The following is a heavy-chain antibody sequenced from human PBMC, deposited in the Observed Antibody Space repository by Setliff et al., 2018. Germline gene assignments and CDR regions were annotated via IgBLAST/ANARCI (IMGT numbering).Heavy chain of an antibody. D-gene: IGHD2-2*01. V-gene: IGHV4-38-2*01. Sequence: PSETLSLTCAVSGFSISSGYYWGWIRQPPGKGLEWIVNIHHSGKAYYNPSLKSRVTMSVDTSKNHVSLKLSSVTAADTAVYYCATCRYQVPYDYWGQGTLVTVSS. CDR1: GFSISSGYY. CDR3: ATCRYQVPYDY. J-gene: IGHJ4*02. CDR2: IHHSGKA.